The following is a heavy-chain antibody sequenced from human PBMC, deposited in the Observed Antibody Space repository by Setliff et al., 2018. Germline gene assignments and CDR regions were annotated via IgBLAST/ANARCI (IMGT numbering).Heavy chain of an antibody. D-gene: IGHD3-22*01. CDR3: ARDVFPYHYEGAFDI. CDR1: GYTFTSHH. V-gene: IGHV1-46*01. J-gene: IGHJ3*02. Sequence: ASVKVSCKASGYTFTSHHMHWVRQAPGLGLEWMGTINPSSGRTSYAQKSQGRVTMTRDTSTSTAYMDMSSLRSEDTAVYYCARDVFPYHYEGAFDIWGQGTMVTVSS. CDR2: INPSSGRT.